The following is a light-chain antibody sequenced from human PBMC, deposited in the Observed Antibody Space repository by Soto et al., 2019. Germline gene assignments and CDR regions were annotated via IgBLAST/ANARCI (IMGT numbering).Light chain of an antibody. V-gene: IGKV3-20*01. CDR1: QSVDSSF. J-gene: IGKJ1*01. CDR2: GAS. Sequence: EIVLTQSPGFLSLSPGERATLSCRASQSVDSSFFAWYQQKPGQAPRLLIYGASKRATGIPDRFSGSGSGTAFTLTISRLEPEVFAVYYCQQYVSSVTFGQGTKVEIK. CDR3: QQYVSSVT.